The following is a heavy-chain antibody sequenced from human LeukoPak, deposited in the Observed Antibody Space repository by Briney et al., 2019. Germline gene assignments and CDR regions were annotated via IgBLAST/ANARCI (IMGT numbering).Heavy chain of an antibody. CDR2: IYYSGST. Sequence: KSSETLSLTCTVYGGSIRSYYWSWIRQPPGKGLEWIGYIYYSGSTNYNPSLKSRVTISVDTSKNQFSLKLSSVTAADTAVYYCARVYYSNSYDYWYFDLWGRGTLVTVSS. V-gene: IGHV4-59*01. CDR3: ARVYYSNSYDYWYFDL. CDR1: GGSIRSYY. J-gene: IGHJ2*01. D-gene: IGHD6-13*01.